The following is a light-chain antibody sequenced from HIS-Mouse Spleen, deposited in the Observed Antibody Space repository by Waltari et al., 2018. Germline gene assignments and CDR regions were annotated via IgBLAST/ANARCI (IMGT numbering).Light chain of an antibody. J-gene: IGLJ2*01. V-gene: IGLV3-10*01. CDR2: EGS. CDR1: ALPKKY. CDR3: YSTDSSGNHRV. Sequence: SYELTQPPSVSVSPGQTARITCSGDALPKKYAYWYQQKSGQAPVLVIYEGSKRPSGIPERVSCSSSGTMATLTISGAQVEDEADYYCYSTDSSGNHRVFGGGTKLTVL.